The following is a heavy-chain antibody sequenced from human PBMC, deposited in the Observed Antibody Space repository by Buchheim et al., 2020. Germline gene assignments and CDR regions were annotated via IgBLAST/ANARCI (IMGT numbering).Heavy chain of an antibody. CDR3: AREPGIAAAGTLQGAFDI. Sequence: EVQLVESGGGLVQPGGSLRLSCAASGFTFSSYEMNWVRQAPGKGLEWVSYISSSGSTIYCADSVKGRFTISRDNAKNSLYLQMNSLRAEDTAVYYCAREPGIAAAGTLQGAFDIWGQGT. V-gene: IGHV3-48*03. CDR1: GFTFSSYE. CDR2: ISSSGSTI. D-gene: IGHD6-13*01. J-gene: IGHJ3*02.